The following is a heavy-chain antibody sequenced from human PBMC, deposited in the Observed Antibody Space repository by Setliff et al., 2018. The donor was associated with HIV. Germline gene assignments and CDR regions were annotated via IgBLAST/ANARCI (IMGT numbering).Heavy chain of an antibody. V-gene: IGHV4-4*02. CDR3: VVRVYGPIEY. CDR2: VFHTGTT. Sequence: SETLSLTCTISGDSISRSHWWSWVRQTPGKGLEWIGEVFHTGTTAFNPSLKSRVSMSVDKSRLQFSLRLESLTAADTAVYYCVVRVYGPIEYWGQGNQVTVS. CDR1: GDSISRSHW. J-gene: IGHJ4*02. D-gene: IGHD4-17*01.